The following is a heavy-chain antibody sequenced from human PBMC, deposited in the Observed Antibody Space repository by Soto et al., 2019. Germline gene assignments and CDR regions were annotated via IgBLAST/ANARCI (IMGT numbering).Heavy chain of an antibody. CDR2: IYRTGST. CDR3: ASRDPGTSVDY. V-gene: IGHV4-4*02. J-gene: IGHJ4*02. D-gene: IGHD1-7*01. Sequence: SETLSLTCAVSGGSFTSNNWLTWVRQPPGQGLEWIVEIYRTGSTNYNPSLKSRVTISLDKSENQFSLKVTSLTAADTAVYYCASRDPGTSVDYWGQGTLVTVSS. CDR1: GGSFTSNNW.